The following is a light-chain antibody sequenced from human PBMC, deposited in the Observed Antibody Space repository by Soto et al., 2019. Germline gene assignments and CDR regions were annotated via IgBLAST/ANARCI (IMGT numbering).Light chain of an antibody. Sequence: QPVLTQPPSASGSPGQSVTISCTGTSSDVGGYNSVSWYQQHPGKAPKLMIYEVSKRPSGVPDRFSGSKSGNTASLTVSGLQAEDEADYYCSSFAGINNLVFGGGTKVTVL. CDR3: SSFAGINNLV. CDR1: SSDVGGYNS. V-gene: IGLV2-8*01. J-gene: IGLJ2*01. CDR2: EVS.